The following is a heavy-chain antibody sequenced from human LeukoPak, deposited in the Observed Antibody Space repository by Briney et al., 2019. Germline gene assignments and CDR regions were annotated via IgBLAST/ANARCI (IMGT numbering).Heavy chain of an antibody. D-gene: IGHD3-22*01. CDR1: GGSISSGGYS. CDR3: ARGTYYYDSSGYYFDY. CDR2: IYHSGST. V-gene: IGHV4-30-2*01. Sequence: PSQTLPLTCAVSGGSISSGGYSWSWIRQPPGKGLEWIGYIYHSGSTYYNPSLKSRVTISVDRSKNQFSLKLSSVTAADTAVYYCARGTYYYDSSGYYFDYWGQGTLVTVSS. J-gene: IGHJ4*02.